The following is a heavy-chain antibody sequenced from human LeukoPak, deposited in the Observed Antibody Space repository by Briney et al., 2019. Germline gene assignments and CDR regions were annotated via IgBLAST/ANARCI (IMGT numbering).Heavy chain of an antibody. Sequence: ASVKVSCKASGYTFTSYGISWVRQAPGQGLEWMGWISAYNGNTNYAQKLQGRVTMTTDTSTSTAYMELRSLRSDDTAVYYCARGGWYQLLYPNWFDPWGQGTLVTVSS. CDR1: GYTFTSYG. CDR3: ARGGWYQLLYPNWFDP. D-gene: IGHD2-2*02. CDR2: ISAYNGNT. V-gene: IGHV1-18*01. J-gene: IGHJ5*02.